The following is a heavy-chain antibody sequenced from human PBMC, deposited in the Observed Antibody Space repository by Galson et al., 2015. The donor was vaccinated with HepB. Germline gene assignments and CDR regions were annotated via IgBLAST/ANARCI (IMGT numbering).Heavy chain of an antibody. CDR3: ARDQRYSSSWYRASGFDY. CDR1: GDSVSSNSAA. Sequence: CAISGDSVSSNSAAWNWIRQSPSRGLEWLGRTYYRSKWYNDYAVSVKSRITINPDTSKNQFSLQLNSVTPEDTAVYYCARDQRYSSSWYRASGFDYWGQGTLVTVSS. CDR2: TYYRSKWYN. D-gene: IGHD6-13*01. V-gene: IGHV6-1*01. J-gene: IGHJ4*02.